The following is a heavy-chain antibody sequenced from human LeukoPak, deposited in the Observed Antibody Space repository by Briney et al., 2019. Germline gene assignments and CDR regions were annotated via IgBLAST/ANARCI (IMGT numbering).Heavy chain of an antibody. CDR2: INHSGST. Sequence: PSETLSLTCAVYGGSFSGYYWSWIRQPPGKGLEWIGEINHSGSTNYNPSLKSRVTISIDTSKNQFSLKLSSVTAADTAVYYCASPLTTVTTRGPPGYWGQGTLVTVSS. CDR1: GGSFSGYY. J-gene: IGHJ4*02. V-gene: IGHV4-34*01. D-gene: IGHD4-17*01. CDR3: ASPLTTVTTRGPPGY.